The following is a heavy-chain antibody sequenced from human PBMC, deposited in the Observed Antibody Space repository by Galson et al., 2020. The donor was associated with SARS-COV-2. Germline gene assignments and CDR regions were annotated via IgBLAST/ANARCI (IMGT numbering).Heavy chain of an antibody. CDR1: GFTSSSYA. CDR2: ISGSGGST. CDR3: AKPKGGYDFRSGYPFDY. D-gene: IGHD3-3*01. Sequence: GESLKISCAASGFTSSSYAMTWVRQAPGNGLEWVSAISGSGGSTSYADSVKGRFTISRDNSKNTLFLQMSGLRAEDTAVYYCAKPKGGYDFRSGYPFDYWGQGTLVTVSS. V-gene: IGHV3-23*01. J-gene: IGHJ4*02.